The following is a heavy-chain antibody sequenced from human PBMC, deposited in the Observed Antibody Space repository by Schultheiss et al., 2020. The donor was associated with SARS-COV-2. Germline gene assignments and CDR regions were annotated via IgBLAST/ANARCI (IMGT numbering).Heavy chain of an antibody. Sequence: SCAASGFTVSSNYMSWVRQAPGKGLEWVSTISDDGGSTYYADSVKGRFTISRDNSKNTLYLQMNSLRAADTAVYYCAKCASTVTILDAFDIWGQGTMVTVSS. CDR2: ISDDGGST. CDR3: AKCASTVTILDAFDI. V-gene: IGHV3-23*01. J-gene: IGHJ3*02. CDR1: GFTVSSNY. D-gene: IGHD4-17*01.